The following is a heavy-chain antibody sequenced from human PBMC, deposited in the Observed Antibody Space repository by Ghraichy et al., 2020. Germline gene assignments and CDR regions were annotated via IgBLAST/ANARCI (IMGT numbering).Heavy chain of an antibody. Sequence: SETLSLTCAVYGGSFSGYYWSWIRQPPGKGLEWIGEINHSGSTNYNPSIKSRVTISVDTSKNQFSLKLSSVTAADTAVYYCARGPRQDYGGNSGDYWGQGTLVTVSS. CDR3: ARGPRQDYGGNSGDY. CDR2: INHSGST. CDR1: GGSFSGYY. D-gene: IGHD4-23*01. V-gene: IGHV4-34*01. J-gene: IGHJ4*02.